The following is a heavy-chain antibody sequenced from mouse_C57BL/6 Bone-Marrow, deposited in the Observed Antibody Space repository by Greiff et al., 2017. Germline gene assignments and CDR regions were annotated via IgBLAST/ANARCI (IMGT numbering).Heavy chain of an antibody. J-gene: IGHJ3*01. CDR1: GYTFTSYT. V-gene: IGHV1-4*01. CDR3: ARSSWFAY. Sequence: VQLQQSGAELARPGASVKMSCKASGYTFTSYTMHWVKQRPGQGLEWIGYINPSSGYTKYNQKFKDKATLTADKASSTAYMQLSSLTAVDSAVYCCARSSWFAYWGQGTLVTVSA. CDR2: INPSSGYT.